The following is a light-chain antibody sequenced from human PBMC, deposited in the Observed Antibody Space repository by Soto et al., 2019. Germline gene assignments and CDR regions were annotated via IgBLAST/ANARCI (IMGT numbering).Light chain of an antibody. Sequence: QSVLTQPPSVSAAPGQKVTISCSGSSSNIGNNYVSWYQQLPGTAPKVLIYDNNKRPSGIPGRFSGSKSGTSATLGITGLQTGDEADFYCGTWDSRLNAVVFGGGTKVTVL. CDR3: GTWDSRLNAVV. CDR1: SSNIGNNY. CDR2: DNN. J-gene: IGLJ2*01. V-gene: IGLV1-51*01.